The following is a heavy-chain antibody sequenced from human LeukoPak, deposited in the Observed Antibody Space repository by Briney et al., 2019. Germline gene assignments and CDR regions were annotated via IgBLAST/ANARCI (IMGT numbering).Heavy chain of an antibody. CDR3: ARGSGGYSGSYYYYYMDV. D-gene: IGHD1-26*01. CDR1: GYTFTSYG. CDR2: ISAYNGNT. J-gene: IGHJ6*03. Sequence: EASVKVSCKASGYTFTSYGISWVRQAPGQGLEWMGWISAYNGNTNYAQKLQGRVAMTTDTSPSTAYMELRSLRSDDTAVYYCARGSGGYSGSYYYYYMDVWGKGTTVTVSS. V-gene: IGHV1-18*01.